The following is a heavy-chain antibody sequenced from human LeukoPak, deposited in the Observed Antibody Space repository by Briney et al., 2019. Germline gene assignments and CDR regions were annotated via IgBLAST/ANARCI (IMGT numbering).Heavy chain of an antibody. CDR2: ISWNSGSI. D-gene: IGHD5-24*01. CDR1: GFSFDVYA. CDR3: VQGRGPYYYYYGMDV. J-gene: IGHJ6*02. Sequence: PGGSLRLSCAASGFSFDVYAMHWVRQAPGKGLEWVSGISWNSGSIDYADSVKGRFAISRDNAKNSLWLQMNSLRAEDTALYYCVQGRGPYYYYYGMDVWGQGTTVTVSS. V-gene: IGHV3-9*01.